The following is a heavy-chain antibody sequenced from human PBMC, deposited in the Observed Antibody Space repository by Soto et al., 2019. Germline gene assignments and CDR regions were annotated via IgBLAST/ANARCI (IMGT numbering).Heavy chain of an antibody. Sequence: GGSLRLSCAASGFTFSSYAMSWVRQAPGKGLEWVSAISGSGGSTYYADSVKGRFTISRDNSKNTLYLQMNSLRAEDTAVYYCAKSFRGYALRWFGEFLTAFDYWGQGTLVTFSS. V-gene: IGHV3-23*01. J-gene: IGHJ4*02. CDR1: GFTFSSYA. CDR3: AKSFRGYALRWFGEFLTAFDY. CDR2: ISGSGGST. D-gene: IGHD3-10*01.